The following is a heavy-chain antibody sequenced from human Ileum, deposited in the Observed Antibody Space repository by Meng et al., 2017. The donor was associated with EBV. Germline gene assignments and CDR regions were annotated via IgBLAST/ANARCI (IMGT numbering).Heavy chain of an antibody. CDR2: INPSGGST. CDR1: GYTFTSQY. Sequence: GRLGAEGKKPGASVNVSCKASGYTFTSQYMHWVLQAPGQGLEWMGTINPSGGSTTYAQKFQGRVTMTRDTSTSTVYMELSSLRSEDMAVYYCARRSGWYWGQGTLVTVSS. D-gene: IGHD6-19*01. J-gene: IGHJ4*02. CDR3: ARRSGWY. V-gene: IGHV1-46*01.